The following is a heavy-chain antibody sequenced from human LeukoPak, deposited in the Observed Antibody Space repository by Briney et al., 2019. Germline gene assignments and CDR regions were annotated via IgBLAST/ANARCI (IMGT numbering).Heavy chain of an antibody. D-gene: IGHD4-23*01. Sequence: GRSLRLSCAASGFTVSSNYMSWVRQAPGKGLEWVSVIYSGGSTYYADSVKGRFTISRDKSKNTLYLQMNSLRAEDTAVYYCARDYYGGNSEVISWYFDLWGRGTLVSVSS. J-gene: IGHJ2*01. CDR2: IYSGGST. CDR3: ARDYYGGNSEVISWYFDL. CDR1: GFTVSSNY. V-gene: IGHV3-66*01.